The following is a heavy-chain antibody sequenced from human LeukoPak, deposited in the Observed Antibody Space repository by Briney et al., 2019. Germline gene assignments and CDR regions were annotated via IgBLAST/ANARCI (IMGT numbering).Heavy chain of an antibody. CDR3: ARTYYDFWSGYQPSNWFDP. CDR2: INPNSGGT. J-gene: IGHJ5*02. V-gene: IGHV1-2*02. D-gene: IGHD3-3*01. Sequence: ASVKVSCKAFGYTFTGYYMHWVRQAPGQGLEWMGWINPNSGGTNYAQKFQGRVTMTRDTSISTAYMELSRLRSDDTAVYYCARTYYDFWSGYQPSNWFDPWGQGTLVTVSS. CDR1: GYTFTGYY.